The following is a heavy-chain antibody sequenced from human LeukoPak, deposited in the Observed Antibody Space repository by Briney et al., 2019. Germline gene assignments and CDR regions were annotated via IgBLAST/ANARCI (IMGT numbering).Heavy chain of an antibody. V-gene: IGHV3-23*01. J-gene: IGHJ3*02. CDR2: ISGSAGTT. CDR1: GFTFSSYG. Sequence: PGGSLRLSCAASGFTFSSYGMNWVRQAPGKGLEWVSSISGSAGTTYYADSVKGRFTISRDNSKNTLYLQMNRLRAEDTAVYYCAKAIGEWAYAFDIWGRGTMVTVSS. D-gene: IGHD1-26*01. CDR3: AKAIGEWAYAFDI.